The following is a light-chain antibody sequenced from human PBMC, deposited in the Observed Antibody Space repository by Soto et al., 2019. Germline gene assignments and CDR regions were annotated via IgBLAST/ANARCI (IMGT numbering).Light chain of an antibody. CDR3: QQSGGSPPYT. J-gene: IGKJ2*01. CDR1: QSVSVNS. CDR2: GAS. V-gene: IGKV3-20*01. Sequence: EIVLTQSPGTLSLSPGERATLSCRASQSVSVNSLAWYQQKGGQAPRLLMNGASSRATGIPHRFSGSGSGTDFTLTISSLEPEDCGVYYCQQSGGSPPYTFGQGTRLEIK.